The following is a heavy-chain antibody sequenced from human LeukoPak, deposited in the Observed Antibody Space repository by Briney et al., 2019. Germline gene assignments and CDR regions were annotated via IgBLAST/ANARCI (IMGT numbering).Heavy chain of an antibody. CDR2: ISSSSSYI. V-gene: IGHV3-21*01. J-gene: IGHJ6*03. CDR1: GFTFSTYE. CDR3: ARATDYYYYMDV. Sequence: GGSLRLSCAASGFTFSTYEMNWVRQAPGKGLEWVSSISSSSSYIYYADSVKGRFTISRDNAKNSLYLQMNSLRAEDTAVYYCARATDYYYYMDVWGKGTTVTVSS.